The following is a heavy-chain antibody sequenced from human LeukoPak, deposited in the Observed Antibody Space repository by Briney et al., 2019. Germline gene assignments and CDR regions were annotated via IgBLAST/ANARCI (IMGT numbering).Heavy chain of an antibody. Sequence: GGSLRLSCAGSGFSFSSYEMKWVRQAPGKGLEWVSYISSSGGTRCYADSVKGRFTISRDNGKNSLYLQMDSLRVEDTGLYYCARKMIGSSWIRAFDIWGQGTMVTVSS. CDR1: GFSFSSYE. D-gene: IGHD6-13*01. CDR3: ARKMIGSSWIRAFDI. V-gene: IGHV3-48*03. J-gene: IGHJ3*02. CDR2: ISSSGGTR.